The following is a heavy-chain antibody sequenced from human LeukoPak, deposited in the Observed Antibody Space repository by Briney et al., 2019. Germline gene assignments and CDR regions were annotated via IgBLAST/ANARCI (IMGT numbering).Heavy chain of an antibody. Sequence: SETLSLTCTVSGVSISSSSYYWGWIRQPPGKGLEWIGSIYYSGSTYYNPSLKSRVTISVDTSKNQFSLELSSVSAADTAVFFCAREIYSDYVGAQFFDYWGQGTLVTVSS. J-gene: IGHJ4*02. CDR2: IYYSGST. CDR1: GVSISSSSYY. D-gene: IGHD4-11*01. V-gene: IGHV4-39*01. CDR3: AREIYSDYVGAQFFDY.